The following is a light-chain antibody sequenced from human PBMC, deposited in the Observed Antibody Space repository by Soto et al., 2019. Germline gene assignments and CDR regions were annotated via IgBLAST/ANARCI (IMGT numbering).Light chain of an antibody. V-gene: IGKV4-1*01. CDR2: WAS. CDR3: QQYYSTPGT. J-gene: IGKJ1*01. Sequence: DIVLTQSPDSLAVSLGERATINCKSSQSVLYSSNNKNYLAWYQQKPGQPPKLLISWASTRESGVPDRFSGSGSGTDFTLTISSLQAEDVAVYYCQQYYSTPGTFGQGTKVEI. CDR1: QSVLYSSNNKNY.